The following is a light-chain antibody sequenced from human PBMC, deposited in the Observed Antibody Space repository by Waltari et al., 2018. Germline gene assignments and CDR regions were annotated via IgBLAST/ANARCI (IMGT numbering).Light chain of an antibody. Sequence: QSALTQPASVSGSPGQSITISCTATSGDVGSHDFVSWYQQHPGKATNLIIYEINKRPSGVSNRFAGSKSGKTASLTISGLQAEDEADYYCCSFTNSRNFDVFGTGTKVTVL. CDR2: EIN. V-gene: IGLV2-23*02. CDR1: SGDVGSHDF. CDR3: CSFTNSRNFDV. J-gene: IGLJ1*01.